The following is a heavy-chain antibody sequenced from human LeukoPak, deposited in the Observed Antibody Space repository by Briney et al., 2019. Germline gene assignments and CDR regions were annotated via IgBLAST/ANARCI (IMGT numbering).Heavy chain of an antibody. Sequence: ASVKVSCKASGYTFSTYPMNWGRQAPGQRLEWMGWSNTGNRNTKCSQELHARVTITADESTSTAYMELSSLRSEDTAVYYCARGFGYSSSWYSLGAFDYWGQGTLVTVSS. CDR1: GYTFSTYP. CDR2: SNTGNRNT. D-gene: IGHD6-13*01. V-gene: IGHV1-3*02. CDR3: ARGFGYSSSWYSLGAFDY. J-gene: IGHJ4*02.